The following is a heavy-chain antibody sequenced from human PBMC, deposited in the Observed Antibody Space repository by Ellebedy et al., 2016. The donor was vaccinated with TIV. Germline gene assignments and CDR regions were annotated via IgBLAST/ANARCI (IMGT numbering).Heavy chain of an antibody. CDR2: INQDGSAK. CDR3: ATDGSYGDYRSPPQAFVI. J-gene: IGHJ3*02. CDR1: RFSFRSYW. D-gene: IGHD4-17*01. Sequence: GGSLRLSCAASRFSFRSYWMSWVRKPPGKGLEWVANINQDGSAKYYVESVNGRFTISRDNAKNSLFLKMNRLRAADTAVYYCATDGSYGDYRSPPQAFVIWGQGTMVTVSS. V-gene: IGHV3-7*01.